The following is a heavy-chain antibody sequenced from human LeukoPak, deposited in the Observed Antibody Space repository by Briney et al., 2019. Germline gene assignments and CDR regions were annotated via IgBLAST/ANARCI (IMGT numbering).Heavy chain of an antibody. CDR2: INSFGGSI. J-gene: IGHJ4*02. CDR1: RSTFTNFY. Sequence: GASVKVSCKASRSTFTNFYIHWVRQAPGQGFEWMEIINSFGGSITYAQKFQGRVTMTRDTSTSTVYMELSSLRSKDTGVYYCTLFDYGDYDYWGQGTLVTVSS. CDR3: TLFDYGDYDY. V-gene: IGHV1-46*01. D-gene: IGHD4-17*01.